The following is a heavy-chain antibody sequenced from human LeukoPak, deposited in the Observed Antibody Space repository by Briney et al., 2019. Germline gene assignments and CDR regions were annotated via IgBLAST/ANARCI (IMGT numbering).Heavy chain of an antibody. Sequence: ASVRVSCKASGGTFSSCVISWVRQAPGQGLEWMGGIIPIFGTANYAQKFQGRVTITADESTSTAYMELSSLRSEDTAVYYCARALLRYCSSTSCYWFDPWGQGTLVTVSS. D-gene: IGHD2-2*01. V-gene: IGHV1-69*13. J-gene: IGHJ5*02. CDR2: IIPIFGTA. CDR3: ARALLRYCSSTSCYWFDP. CDR1: GGTFSSCV.